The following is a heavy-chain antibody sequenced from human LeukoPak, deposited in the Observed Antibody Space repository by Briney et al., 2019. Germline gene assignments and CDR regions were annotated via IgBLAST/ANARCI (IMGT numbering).Heavy chain of an antibody. J-gene: IGHJ6*02. D-gene: IGHD6-13*01. CDR3: ARAGTYSSSWYFWTPNYYYYGMDV. V-gene: IGHV4-61*05. Sequence: PSETLSLTCTVSGGSISSSSYYWGWIRQPPGKGLEWIGYIYYSGSTNYNPSLKSRVTISVDTSKNQFSLKLSSVTAADTAVYYCARAGTYSSSWYFWTPNYYYYGMDVWGQGTTVTVSS. CDR2: IYYSGST. CDR1: GGSISSSSYY.